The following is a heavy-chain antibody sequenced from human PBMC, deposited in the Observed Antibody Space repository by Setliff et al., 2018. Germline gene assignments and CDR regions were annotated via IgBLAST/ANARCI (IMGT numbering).Heavy chain of an antibody. CDR2: ISPHTGNT. D-gene: IGHD3-3*01. V-gene: IGHV1-18*01. Sequence: ASVKVSCKTSGSTFNDYGIAWVRQAPGQGLEWMGWISPHTGNTYYTPKLHGRVTLTSDTSTSTAYMELKDLGSDDTAVYYCSRLVRFCTRTSCQRLSGGEFWGQGTLVTVS. CDR1: GSTFNDYG. CDR3: SRLVRFCTRTSCQRLSGGEF. J-gene: IGHJ4*02.